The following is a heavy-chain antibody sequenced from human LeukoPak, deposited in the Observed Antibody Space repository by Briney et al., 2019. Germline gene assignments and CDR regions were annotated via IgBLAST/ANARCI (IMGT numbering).Heavy chain of an antibody. CDR3: TTDPVLLWFGEYDY. D-gene: IGHD3-10*01. Sequence: GGSLRLSCTASGLTFGDYAMSWVRQAPGKGLEWVGFIRSKAYGGTTEYAASVKGRFTISRDDSKSIAYLQMNSLKTEDTAVYYCTTDPVLLWFGEYDYWGQGTLVTVSS. V-gene: IGHV3-49*04. J-gene: IGHJ4*02. CDR2: IRSKAYGGTT. CDR1: GLTFGDYA.